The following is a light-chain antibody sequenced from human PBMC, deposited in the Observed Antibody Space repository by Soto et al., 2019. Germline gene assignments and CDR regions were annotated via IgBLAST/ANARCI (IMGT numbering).Light chain of an antibody. CDR1: SSDVGAYDF. V-gene: IGLV2-14*03. J-gene: IGLJ1*01. Sequence: QSALAQPASVSGSPGQSITISCTGTSSDVGAYDFVSWYQQHPDKAPKLMIYEVSNRPSGVSYRFSGSKPVNTATLPFSGLQAKDEADYYAISYSTGSPRVSEPGTKFPVL. CDR2: EVS. CDR3: ISYSTGSPRV.